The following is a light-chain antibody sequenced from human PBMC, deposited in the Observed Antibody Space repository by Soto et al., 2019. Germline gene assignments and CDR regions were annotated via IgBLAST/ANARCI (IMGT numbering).Light chain of an antibody. CDR1: QSVSSK. Sequence: EIEMTQSPATLSVSPGERATLSCRASQSVSSKLAWYQQKPGQAPRLLIYGASTRATGIPARFSGSGFGTQFTLTISSLQSEDFAVYYCQQYDNWPPVTFGGGTKVEIK. CDR3: QQYDNWPPVT. J-gene: IGKJ4*01. V-gene: IGKV3-15*01. CDR2: GAS.